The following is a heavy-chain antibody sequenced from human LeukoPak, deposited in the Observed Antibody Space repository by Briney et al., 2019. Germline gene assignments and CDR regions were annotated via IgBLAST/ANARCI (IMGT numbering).Heavy chain of an antibody. Sequence: GASVKVSCKASGYTFTSYDINWVRQATGQGLEWMGWMNPNSGNTGYAQKFQCRVTMTRNTSISTAYMEMSSLRSEDTAVYYCARAFGDGYNQGYYMDVWGKGTTVTVSS. CDR1: GYTFTSYD. D-gene: IGHD5-24*01. V-gene: IGHV1-8*01. J-gene: IGHJ6*03. CDR3: ARAFGDGYNQGYYMDV. CDR2: MNPNSGNT.